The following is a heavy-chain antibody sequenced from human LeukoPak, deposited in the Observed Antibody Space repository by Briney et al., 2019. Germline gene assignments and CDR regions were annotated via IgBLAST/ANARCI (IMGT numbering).Heavy chain of an antibody. CDR1: GGSISSYY. CDR3: ARDGRYYYDSSGYYDWFDP. CDR2: IYTSGST. V-gene: IGHV4-4*07. D-gene: IGHD3-22*01. J-gene: IGHJ5*02. Sequence: SETLSLTCTVSGGSISSYYWSWIRQPAGKGLEWIGRIYTSGSTNYNPSLKSRVTTSVDTSKNQFSLKLSSVTAADTAVYYCARDGRYYYDSSGYYDWFDPWGQGTLVTVSS.